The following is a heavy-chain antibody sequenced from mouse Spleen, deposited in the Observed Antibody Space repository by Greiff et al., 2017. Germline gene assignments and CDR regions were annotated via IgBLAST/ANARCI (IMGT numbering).Heavy chain of an antibody. V-gene: IGHV7-3*02. Sequence: EVKVVESGGGLVQPGGSLRLSCATSGFTFTDYYMSWVRQPPGKALEWLGFIRNKANGYTTEYSASVKGRFTISRDNAKNTLYLQMSSLRSEDTAMYYCARRPYAMDYWGQGTSVTVSS. CDR1: GFTFTDYY. CDR3: ARRPYAMDY. CDR2: IRNKANGYTT. J-gene: IGHJ4*01.